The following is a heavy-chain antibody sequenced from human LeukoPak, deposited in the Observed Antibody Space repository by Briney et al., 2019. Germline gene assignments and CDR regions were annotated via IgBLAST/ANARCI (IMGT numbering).Heavy chain of an antibody. J-gene: IGHJ4*02. CDR2: IFHSGST. CDR1: TDSTNTYY. V-gene: IGHV4-59*01. D-gene: IGHD2-15*01. CDR3: VRLRWELLAPYFDY. Sequence: SETLSLTCSVSTDSTNTYYWSWIRQSPGKGLEWIGHIFHSGSTDYKPSFKNRVTISIDMSRKEFSLKLTSVTVADTAMYYCVRLRWELLAPYFDYWGQGGFVIVSS.